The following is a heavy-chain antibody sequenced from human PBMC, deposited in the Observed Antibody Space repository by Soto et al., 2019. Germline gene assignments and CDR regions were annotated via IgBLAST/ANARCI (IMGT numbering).Heavy chain of an antibody. V-gene: IGHV4-4*02. Sequence: SDPLNLHCLISGQNVKTDYWLGLVRQSPLKLLGWVGEVYHSGSAIYTPSLKNRATLSLDVSRNEFSLNVNSVTAAYTAVYYCVRSVILSGGSYKGLIWLHYFETWGPGTLVTVSS. CDR1: GQNVKTDYW. D-gene: IGHD3-3*01. CDR2: VYHSGSA. CDR3: VRSVILSGGSYKGLIWLHYFET. J-gene: IGHJ4*02.